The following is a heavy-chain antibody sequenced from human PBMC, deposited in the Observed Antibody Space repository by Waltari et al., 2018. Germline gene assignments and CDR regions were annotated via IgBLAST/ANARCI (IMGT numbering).Heavy chain of an antibody. V-gene: IGHV3-33*01. Sequence: GGVVQPGRSLRLSCAASGFTFSSYGMHWVRQAPGKGLEWVAVIWYDGSNKYYADSVKGRFTISRDNSKNTLYLQMNSLRAEDTAVYYCARERVVAATDYYYGMDVWGQGTTVTVSS. J-gene: IGHJ6*02. CDR3: ARERVVAATDYYYGMDV. CDR1: GFTFSSYG. D-gene: IGHD2-15*01. CDR2: IWYDGSNK.